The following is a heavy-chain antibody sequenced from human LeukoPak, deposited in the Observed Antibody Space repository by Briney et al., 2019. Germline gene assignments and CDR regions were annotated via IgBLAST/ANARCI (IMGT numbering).Heavy chain of an antibody. CDR1: GFTFSSYS. V-gene: IGHV3-21*01. CDR3: ARGIVVVPAAKGNGAFDI. CDR2: ISSSSSYI. Sequence: PGGSLRLSCAASGFTFSSYSMTWVRQAPGKGLAWVSPISSSSSYIYYADSVKGRFTISRDNAKNSLYLQMNSLRAEDTAAYYCARGIVVVPAAKGNGAFDIWGQGTMVTVSS. D-gene: IGHD2-2*01. J-gene: IGHJ3*02.